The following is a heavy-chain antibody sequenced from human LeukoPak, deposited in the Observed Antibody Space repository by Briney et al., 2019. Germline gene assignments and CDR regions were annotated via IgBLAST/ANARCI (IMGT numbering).Heavy chain of an antibody. CDR3: TRREGYSYGFYYYYYMDV. CDR1: GFTFSGSA. Sequence: SGGSLRLSCAASGFTFSGSAMHWVRQASGKGLEWVGRIRSKANSYATAYAASVKGRFTISRDDSKNTAYLQMNSLKTEDTAVYYCTRREGYSYGFYYYYYMDVWGKGTTVTVSS. V-gene: IGHV3-73*01. CDR2: IRSKANSYAT. J-gene: IGHJ6*03. D-gene: IGHD5-18*01.